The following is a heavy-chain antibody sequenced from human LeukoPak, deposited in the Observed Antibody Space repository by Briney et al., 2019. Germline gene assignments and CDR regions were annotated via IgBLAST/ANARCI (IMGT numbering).Heavy chain of an antibody. CDR3: ARWSGSTIDY. CDR1: RDSVSRNAAA. J-gene: IGHJ4*02. Sequence: SQTLSLTCALSRDSVSRNAAAWNWIRPSPSSGLEWRGRAYCRSKWYNDYAVSVKSRVTINPDTSKNQFSLQLNSVTPEDTAVYYCARWSGSTIDYWGQGTLVTVSS. CDR2: AYCRSKWYN. D-gene: IGHD7-27*01. V-gene: IGHV6-1*01.